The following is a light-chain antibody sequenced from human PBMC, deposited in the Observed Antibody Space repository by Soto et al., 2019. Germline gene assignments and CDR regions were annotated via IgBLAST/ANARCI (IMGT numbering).Light chain of an antibody. CDR1: QSVDSYY. CDR2: GAS. CDR3: QHYGS. J-gene: IGKJ1*01. Sequence: EIVMTQSPGTLSLSPGEGATLSCRASQSVDSYYLAWYQQKPGRAPRLLIFGASSRAIGIPDRCSGSGSGTEFTLSISRQEPEDFSVYYCQHYGSFGQGTKVDI. V-gene: IGKV3-20*01.